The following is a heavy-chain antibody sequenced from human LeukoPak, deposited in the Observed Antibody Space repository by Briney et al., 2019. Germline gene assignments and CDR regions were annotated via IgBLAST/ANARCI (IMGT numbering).Heavy chain of an antibody. D-gene: IGHD3-22*01. CDR2: VYYSGGT. CDR1: GGSISSYY. J-gene: IGHJ4*02. CDR3: ARGDYYDSSGYFDY. Sequence: PSETLSLTCTVSGGSISSYYWSWIRQPPGKGLEWIGYVYYSGGTNYNPSLKSRVAISVDTSKNQFSLKLSSVPAADPAVYYCARGDYYDSSGYFDYWGQGPWSPSPQ. V-gene: IGHV4-59*01.